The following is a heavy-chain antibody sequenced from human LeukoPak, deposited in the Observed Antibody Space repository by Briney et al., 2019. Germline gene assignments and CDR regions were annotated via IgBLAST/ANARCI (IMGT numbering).Heavy chain of an antibody. J-gene: IGHJ4*02. Sequence: PGRSLRLSCAASGFTFSSYAMRWVRQAPGKGLEWVAVISYDGRNKYYADSVKGRFTISRDNSKNTLYLQMNSLRAEDTAVYYCARDKAIVAFDYWGQGTLVTVSS. V-gene: IGHV3-30-3*01. CDR1: GFTFSSYA. D-gene: IGHD5-12*01. CDR2: ISYDGRNK. CDR3: ARDKAIVAFDY.